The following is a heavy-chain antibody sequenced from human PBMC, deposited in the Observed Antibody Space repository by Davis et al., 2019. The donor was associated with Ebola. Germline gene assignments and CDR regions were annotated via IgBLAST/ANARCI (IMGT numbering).Heavy chain of an antibody. J-gene: IGHJ3*01. CDR1: GFSFSTYA. CDR3: AKGGGYYDSSGYST. D-gene: IGHD3-22*01. Sequence: SLRLSCAASGFSFSTYAVTWVRQAPGKGLEWVSAISGTGGSTYYTESVKGRFTISRDNSKNTLYLQMNSLRAEDTAVYYCAKGGGYYDSSGYSTWGQGTMVTVSS. CDR2: ISGTGGST. V-gene: IGHV3-23*01.